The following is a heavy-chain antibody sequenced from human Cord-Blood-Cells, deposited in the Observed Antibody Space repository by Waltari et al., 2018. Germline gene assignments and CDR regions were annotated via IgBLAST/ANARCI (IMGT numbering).Heavy chain of an antibody. D-gene: IGHD6-13*01. CDR1: Y. Sequence: YMGWIRQPPGKGLEWIGYIYYSGSTNYNPSLKSRVTISVDTSKNQFSLKLSSVTAADTAVYYCARDRLSSSWGNHDAFDIWGQGTMVTVSS. CDR3: ARDRLSSSWGNHDAFDI. CDR2: IYYSGST. J-gene: IGHJ3*02. V-gene: IGHV4-59*01.